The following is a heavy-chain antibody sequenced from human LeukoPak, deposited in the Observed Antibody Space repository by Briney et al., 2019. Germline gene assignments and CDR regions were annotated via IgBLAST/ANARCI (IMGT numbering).Heavy chain of an antibody. J-gene: IGHJ4*02. Sequence: KPSGTPSPPRTVPGGPLSSYYWGLIPPPPGQGPGWVGHIYNSGSTKYNPSLKSRVTISVDTSKNQFSLKLSSVTAADTAMYYCARLNYDFDFPDYWGQGTLVTVSS. CDR3: ARLNYDFDFPDY. D-gene: IGHD3-3*01. CDR1: GGPLSSYY. CDR2: IYNSGST. V-gene: IGHV4-59*01.